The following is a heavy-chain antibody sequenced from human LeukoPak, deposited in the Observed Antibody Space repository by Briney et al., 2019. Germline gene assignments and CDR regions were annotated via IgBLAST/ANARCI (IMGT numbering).Heavy chain of an antibody. CDR2: MNPNSGNT. Sequence: VSVKVSCKASGYTFTSYGINWVRQATGQGLEWMGWMNPNSGNTGYAQKFQGRVTMTRNTSISTAYMELSSLRSEDTAVYYCARGQGYCSGGSCYYYYYYMDVWGKGTTVTVSS. V-gene: IGHV1-8*01. CDR1: GYTFTSYG. J-gene: IGHJ6*03. CDR3: ARGQGYCSGGSCYYYYYYMDV. D-gene: IGHD2-15*01.